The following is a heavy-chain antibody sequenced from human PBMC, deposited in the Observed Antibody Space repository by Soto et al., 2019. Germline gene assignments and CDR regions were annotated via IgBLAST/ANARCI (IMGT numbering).Heavy chain of an antibody. V-gene: IGHV3-23*01. CDR3: ARVYRYDQNDY. D-gene: IGHD3-16*02. CDR2: ISGSGGTT. CDR1: GFTFSSYA. J-gene: IGHJ4*02. Sequence: GSLRLSCAASGFTFSSYAMSWVRQAPGKGLEWVSDISGSGGTTYYADSVKGRFTVSRDNSKNTLYLQMNSLRAEDTAVYYCARVYRYDQNDYWGQGAQVTVSS.